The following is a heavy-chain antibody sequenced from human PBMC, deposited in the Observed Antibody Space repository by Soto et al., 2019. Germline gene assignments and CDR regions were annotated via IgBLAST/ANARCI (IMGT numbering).Heavy chain of an antibody. Sequence: GGSLRLSCLASRFTFSTYAMHWVRQAPGKGLEYVSTISSNGGSTYYADSVKGRFTISRDNSKNTLYLQMSSLRAEDTAVYYCVKYYFDSSGYYGLNAFDIWGQGTMVTVTS. CDR3: VKYYFDSSGYYGLNAFDI. D-gene: IGHD3-22*01. V-gene: IGHV3-64D*06. J-gene: IGHJ3*02. CDR1: RFTFSTYA. CDR2: ISSNGGST.